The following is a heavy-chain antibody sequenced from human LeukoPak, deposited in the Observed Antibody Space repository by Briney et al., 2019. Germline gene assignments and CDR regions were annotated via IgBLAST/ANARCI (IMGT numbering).Heavy chain of an antibody. J-gene: IGHJ4*02. CDR2: ISGSGGST. D-gene: IGHD6-13*01. CDR3: AKDSYPYSSSWYGGDFDY. CDR1: GFTFNSFV. Sequence: GGSLSLSCVASGFTFNSFVMSWVRQAPGKGLEWVSAISGSGGSTYYADSVKGRFTISRDNSKNTLYLQMNSLRAEDTAVYYCAKDSYPYSSSWYGGDFDYWGQGTLVTVSS. V-gene: IGHV3-23*01.